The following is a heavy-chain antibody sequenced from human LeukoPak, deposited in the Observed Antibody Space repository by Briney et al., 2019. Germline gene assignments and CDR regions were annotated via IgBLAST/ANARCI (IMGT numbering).Heavy chain of an antibody. CDR3: ARGYCGSTSCAFDY. J-gene: IGHJ4*02. D-gene: IGHD2-2*01. Sequence: GGSLRLSCAASGFTFSSYSINWVRPTPGKGLEWVSFISSSSTSIYYADSVKGRFTISRYNARNSLYLQMNSLRDEDTAVYYCARGYCGSTSCAFDYWGQGTLVTVSS. CDR1: GFTFSSYS. V-gene: IGHV3-48*02. CDR2: ISSSSTSI.